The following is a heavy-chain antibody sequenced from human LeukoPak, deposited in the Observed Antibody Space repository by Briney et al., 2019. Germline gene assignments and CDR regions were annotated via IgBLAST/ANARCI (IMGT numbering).Heavy chain of an antibody. CDR1: GFTVSSHY. Sequence: GGSLRLSCVASGFTVSSHYMSWVRQAPGKGLEWVSIIYSGGGTYYADSVKGRFTVSRDTSKNTVYLQMNSLRADDTAVYYCARGLFYAILTDYFDYWGQGALVTVSS. CDR2: IYSGGGT. D-gene: IGHD3-9*01. J-gene: IGHJ4*02. CDR3: ARGLFYAILTDYFDY. V-gene: IGHV3-53*01.